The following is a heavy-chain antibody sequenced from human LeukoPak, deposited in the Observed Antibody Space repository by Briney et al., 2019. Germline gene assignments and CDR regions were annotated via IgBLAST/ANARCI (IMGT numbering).Heavy chain of an antibody. J-gene: IGHJ4*02. V-gene: IGHV4-59*12. CDR3: ARGRRGYSYGPNGNYFDY. D-gene: IGHD5-18*01. CDR2: IYYSGST. CDR1: GDSISSYY. Sequence: SETLSLTCTVSGDSISSYYCSWIRQPPGKGLEWIGYIYYSGSTSYNPSLKSRVTISLDTSNNQFSLKLRSVTAADTAVHYCARGRRGYSYGPNGNYFDYWGQGTLVTVSS.